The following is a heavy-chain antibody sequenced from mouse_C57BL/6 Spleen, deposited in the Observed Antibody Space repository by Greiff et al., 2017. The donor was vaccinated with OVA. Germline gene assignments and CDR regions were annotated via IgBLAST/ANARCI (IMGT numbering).Heavy chain of an antibody. CDR2: IHPNSGST. D-gene: IGHD1-1*01. J-gene: IGHJ1*03. CDR1: GYTFTSYW. CDR3: ARDGGYYGSSYGWYFDV. Sequence: VQLQQPGAELVKPGASVKLSCKASGYTFTSYWMHWVKQRPGQGLEWIGMIHPNSGSTNYNEKFKSKATLTVDKSSSPAYMQLSGLTSEDSAVYYCARDGGYYGSSYGWYFDVWGTGTTVTVSS. V-gene: IGHV1-64*01.